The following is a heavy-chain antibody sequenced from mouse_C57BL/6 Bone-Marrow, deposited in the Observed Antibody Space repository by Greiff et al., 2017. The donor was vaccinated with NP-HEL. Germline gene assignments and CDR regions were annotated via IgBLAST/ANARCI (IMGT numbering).Heavy chain of an antibody. J-gene: IGHJ2*01. CDR1: GYTFTSYW. V-gene: IGHV1-50*01. CDR3: ASYFDY. CDR2: IDPSDSYT. Sequence: VQLQQPGAELVKPGASVKLSCKASGYTFTSYWMQWVKQRPGQGLEWIGEIDPSDSYTNYNQKFKGKATLTVDTSSSTAYMQLSSLTSEDSAVYDCASYFDYWGQGTTLTVSS.